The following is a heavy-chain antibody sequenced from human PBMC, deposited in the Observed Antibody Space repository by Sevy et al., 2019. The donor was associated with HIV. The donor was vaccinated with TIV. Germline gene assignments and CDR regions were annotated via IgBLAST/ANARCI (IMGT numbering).Heavy chain of an antibody. V-gene: IGHV3-23*01. CDR2: ISGSGGST. Sequence: GGSLRLSCAASGFTFSSYAMSWVRQAPGKGLEWVSAISGSGGSTYYADSVKGRFTISRDNSKNTLYLQMNSLRAEDTAVYYCAKDRAGWDIVVVPAATSRYYYYMDVWGKWTTVTVSS. CDR3: AKDRAGWDIVVVPAATSRYYYYMDV. CDR1: GFTFSSYA. D-gene: IGHD2-2*01. J-gene: IGHJ6*03.